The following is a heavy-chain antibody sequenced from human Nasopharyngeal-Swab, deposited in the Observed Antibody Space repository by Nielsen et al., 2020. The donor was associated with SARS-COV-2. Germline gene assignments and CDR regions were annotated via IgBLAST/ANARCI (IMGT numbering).Heavy chain of an antibody. J-gene: IGHJ6*02. CDR3: AREDIVVVPAGHYYYYGMDV. V-gene: IGHV1-3*01. Sequence: ASVKVSCKASGYTFTTYAMHWVRQAPGQRLEWMGWIHAGNGNTEYSQNFQGRVTLTRDTSASLAYMELSSLRSEDTAVYYCAREDIVVVPAGHYYYYGMDVWGQGTTVTVSS. D-gene: IGHD2-2*01. CDR1: GYTFTTYA. CDR2: IHAGNGNT.